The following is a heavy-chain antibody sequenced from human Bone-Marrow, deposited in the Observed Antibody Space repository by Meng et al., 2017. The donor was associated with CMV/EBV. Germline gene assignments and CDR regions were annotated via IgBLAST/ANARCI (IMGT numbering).Heavy chain of an antibody. CDR1: GYTFTGYY. V-gene: IGHV1-2*02. J-gene: IGHJ3*02. D-gene: IGHD2-2*01. CDR2: INPNSGGT. Sequence: ASVKVSCKASGYTFTGYYMHWVRQAPGQGLEWMGWINPNSGGTNYAQKFQGRVTMTRDTSISTAYMEVSRLRSDDTAVYYWAREGEGGLPAANTFDIWGQGTMVTVSS. CDR3: AREGEGGLPAANTFDI.